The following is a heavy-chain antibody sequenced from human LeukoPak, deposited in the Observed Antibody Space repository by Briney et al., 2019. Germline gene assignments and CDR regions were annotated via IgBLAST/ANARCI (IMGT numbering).Heavy chain of an antibody. D-gene: IGHD2-2*01. V-gene: IGHV1-2*02. CDR2: INPNDGDT. J-gene: IGHJ4*02. CDR1: GYTFTDYY. CDR3: ARANFLYCSSSTCLFDY. Sequence: ASVKVSCKASGYTFTDYYMRWVRQAPGQGFEWMGWINPNDGDTSYAQKFQGRVTMTRDTSISTAHMEVNRLRSDDTAVYYCARANFLYCSSSTCLFDYWGQETLVTVSS.